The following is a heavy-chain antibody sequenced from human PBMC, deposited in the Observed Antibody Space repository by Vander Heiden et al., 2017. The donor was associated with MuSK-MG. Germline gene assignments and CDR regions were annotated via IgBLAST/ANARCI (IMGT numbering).Heavy chain of an antibody. CDR1: GFTFSSYA. CDR2: ISGIGATT. J-gene: IGHJ4*02. Sequence: EEQLLGSGGGLVQPGGSLRLSCAASGFTFSSYAMSWVSAISGIGATTYYADSVKGRFTISRDNSKNTLYLQMNSLRADDTAVYYCARGRSGSSMTPYYWGQGTLVTVSS. D-gene: IGHD6-25*01. CDR3: ARGRSGSSMTPYY. V-gene: IGHV3-23*01.